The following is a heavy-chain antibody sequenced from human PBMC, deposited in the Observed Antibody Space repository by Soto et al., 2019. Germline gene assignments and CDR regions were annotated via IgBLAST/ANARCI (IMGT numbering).Heavy chain of an antibody. CDR2: IYYSGST. CDR3: DSGAGSGRQPIDY. V-gene: IGHV4-30-4*01. J-gene: IGHJ4*02. D-gene: IGHD3-10*01. CDR1: GGSISSGDYY. Sequence: PSETLSLTCTVSGGSISSGDYYWSWIRQPPGKGLEWIGYIYYSGSTYYNPSLKSRVTISVDTSKNQFSLKLSSVTAADTAVYYCDSGAGSGRQPIDYWGQGTLVTVSS.